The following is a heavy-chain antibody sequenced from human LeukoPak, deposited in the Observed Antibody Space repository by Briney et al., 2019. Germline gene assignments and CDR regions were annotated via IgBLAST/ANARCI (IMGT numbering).Heavy chain of an antibody. CDR1: GYSISSGYY. V-gene: IGHV4-38-2*02. J-gene: IGHJ3*02. CDR2: IYHSGST. D-gene: IGHD3-22*01. CDR3: AISSGYFIDAFDI. Sequence: PSETLSLTCTVSGYSISSGYYWGWIRQPPGQGLEWIGSIYHSGSTYYNPSLKSRVTISVDTSKNQFSLKLSSVTAADTAVYYCAISSGYFIDAFDIWGQGTMVTVSS.